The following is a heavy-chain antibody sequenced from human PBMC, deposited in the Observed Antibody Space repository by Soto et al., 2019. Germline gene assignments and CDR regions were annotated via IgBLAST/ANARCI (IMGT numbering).Heavy chain of an antibody. D-gene: IGHD2-21*02. CDR1: GYTFTSYA. CDR3: ARSIGVVTALDH. V-gene: IGHV1-3*05. CDR2: INAGNGNT. J-gene: IGHJ4*02. Sequence: QVQLVQSGAEEKKPGASVKVSCKASGYTFTSYAMHWVRQAPGQRLEWMGWINAGNGNTKYSQKSQGRVTITRDTSASTDYMELSRLRPQDTAVYYCARSIGVVTALDHWGQGTLVTVSS.